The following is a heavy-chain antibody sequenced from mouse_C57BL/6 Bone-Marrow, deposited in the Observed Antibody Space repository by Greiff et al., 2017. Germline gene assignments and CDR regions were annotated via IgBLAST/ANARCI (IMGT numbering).Heavy chain of an antibody. Sequence: EVKLMESGGGLVQPGGSLKLSCAASGFTFSDYGMAWVRQAPRKGPEWVAFISNLAYSIYYADTVTGRFTISRENAKNTLYLEMSSLRSEDTAMYYCARLVLRYSYWYFDVWGTGTTVTVSS. D-gene: IGHD1-1*01. V-gene: IGHV5-15*01. J-gene: IGHJ1*03. CDR2: ISNLAYSI. CDR1: GFTFSDYG. CDR3: ARLVLRYSYWYFDV.